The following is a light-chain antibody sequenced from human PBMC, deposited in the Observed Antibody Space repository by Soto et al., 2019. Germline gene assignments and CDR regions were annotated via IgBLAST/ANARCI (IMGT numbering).Light chain of an antibody. CDR1: SSNIGGNS. J-gene: IGLJ1*01. V-gene: IGLV1-51*01. CDR3: GSWDSSMSAYV. Sequence: HSVLPQPPSVAAAPVQMVTISCSGSSSNIGGNSVSWYQQLPGTAPKPLIYDDNKRPSGIPDRFSGSKSGTSATLGITGFQTGAEGDYYWGSWDSSMSAYVFGTGSKVTVL. CDR2: DDN.